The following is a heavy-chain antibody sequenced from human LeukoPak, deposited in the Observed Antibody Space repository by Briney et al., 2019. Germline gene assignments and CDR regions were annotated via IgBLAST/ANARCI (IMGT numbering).Heavy chain of an antibody. Sequence: GGSLRLSCAASGFTFSSYSMNWVRQAPGKGLEWVSSISSSSSYIYYADSGKGRFTISRDNAKNSLYLQMNSLRAEDTAVYYCARGAAAAGLDAFDIWGQGTMVTVSS. V-gene: IGHV3-21*01. CDR2: ISSSSSYI. J-gene: IGHJ3*02. CDR3: ARGAAAAGLDAFDI. CDR1: GFTFSSYS. D-gene: IGHD6-13*01.